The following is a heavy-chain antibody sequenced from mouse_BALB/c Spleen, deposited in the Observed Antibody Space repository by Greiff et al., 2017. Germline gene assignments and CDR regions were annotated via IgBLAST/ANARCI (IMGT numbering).Heavy chain of an antibody. CDR2: ISNGGGST. CDR1: GFTFSSYT. CDR3: ARHEDFDY. Sequence: DVHLVESGGGLVQPGGSLKLSCAASGFTFSSYTMSWVRQTPEKRLEWVAYISNGGGSTYYPDTVKGRFTISRDNAKNTLYLQMSSLKSEDTAMYYCARHEDFDYWGQGTTLTVSS. J-gene: IGHJ2*01. V-gene: IGHV5-12-2*01.